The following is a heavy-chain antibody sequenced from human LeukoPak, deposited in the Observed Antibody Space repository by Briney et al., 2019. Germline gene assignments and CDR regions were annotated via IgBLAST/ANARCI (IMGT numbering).Heavy chain of an antibody. J-gene: IGHJ4*02. D-gene: IGHD2-15*01. CDR2: INHSGST. Sequence: SETLSLTCAVYGGSFSGYYWSWIRQPPGKGLEWIGEINHSGSTNYNPSLKSRVTISVDTSKNQFSLKLSSVTAADTAVYYCARRQEDIVVVVADPYFDYWGQGTLVTVSS. V-gene: IGHV4-34*01. CDR1: GGSFSGYY. CDR3: ARRQEDIVVVVADPYFDY.